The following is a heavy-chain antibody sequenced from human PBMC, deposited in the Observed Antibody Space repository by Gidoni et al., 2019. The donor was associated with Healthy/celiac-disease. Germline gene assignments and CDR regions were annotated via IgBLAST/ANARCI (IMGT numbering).Heavy chain of an antibody. D-gene: IGHD4-4*01. CDR1: GYTSTSYW. CDR2: LFPGDSDT. CDR3: ARRVGSNYEFDY. J-gene: IGHJ4*02. V-gene: IGHV5-51*01. Sequence: ELQLVQSGAEVKKPGEPLKISCKRPGYTSTSYWLGWVRQMPGKGLEWMGILFPGDSDTRYSPSIRDQVTIPADEAISPAYLQWSSLKASDDAMYYCARRVGSNYEFDYWGQGTLVTVSS.